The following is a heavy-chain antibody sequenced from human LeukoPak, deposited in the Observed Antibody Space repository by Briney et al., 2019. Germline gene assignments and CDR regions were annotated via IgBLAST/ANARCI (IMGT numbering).Heavy chain of an antibody. V-gene: IGHV3-30*02. CDR3: AKVPRQLPRFYFDY. J-gene: IGHJ4*02. D-gene: IGHD2-2*01. Sequence: GGSLRLSCAASGFTFSNYGMHWVRQAPGKGLEWVALISFDGSQKYYADSVKGRFTISRDNSKSTVYLQMNSLRVEDTALYYCAKVPRQLPRFYFDYWGQGALVTVSS. CDR2: ISFDGSQK. CDR1: GFTFSNYG.